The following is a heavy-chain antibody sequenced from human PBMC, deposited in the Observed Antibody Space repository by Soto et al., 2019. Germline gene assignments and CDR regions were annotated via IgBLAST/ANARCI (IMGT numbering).Heavy chain of an antibody. CDR3: ARGGGFDSFDY. V-gene: IGHV4-30-2*01. J-gene: IGHJ4*02. D-gene: IGHD3-10*01. CDR1: GASITYGAYS. Sequence: SETLSLTCTVSGASITYGAYSWSWIRQTPGKGLEWIGYINHLETTFYNPSFESRLTLPIDRTKNQFSLNLKSMSAADRAVYFCARGGGFDSFDYWGQGILVTVSS. CDR2: INHLETT.